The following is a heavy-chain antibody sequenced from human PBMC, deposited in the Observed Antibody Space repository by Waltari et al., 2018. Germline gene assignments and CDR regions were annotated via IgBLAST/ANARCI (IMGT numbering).Heavy chain of an antibody. D-gene: IGHD2-15*01. Sequence: NWGGWVGQSPQRGREGIGQVLSTGKTNYSPAFASRVTMSLDASNNQFSLKVTSATAADTAVYYCARDRGRGLYLDAWGPGTLVTVSP. CDR3: ARDRGRGLYLDA. J-gene: IGHJ5*02. V-gene: IGHV4-4*02. CDR2: VLSTGKT. CDR1: NW.